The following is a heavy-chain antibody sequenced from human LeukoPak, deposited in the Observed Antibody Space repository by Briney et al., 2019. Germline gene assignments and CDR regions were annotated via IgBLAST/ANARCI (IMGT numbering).Heavy chain of an antibody. CDR1: GFTFSSYS. CDR3: VRERSGYYLHDPFDI. V-gene: IGHV3-64*02. J-gene: IGHJ3*02. CDR2: ISSNGATA. Sequence: GGSLRLSCAASGFTFSSYSMHWVRQAPGTGLEPVAAISSNGATAYYADSVKDRFSLSRDNSKNTLYLQMGSLRAEDMAIYYCVRERSGYYLHDPFDIWGRGTRVTVSS. D-gene: IGHD3-22*01.